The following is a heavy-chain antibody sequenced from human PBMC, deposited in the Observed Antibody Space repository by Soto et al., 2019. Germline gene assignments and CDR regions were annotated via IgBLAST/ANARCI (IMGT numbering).Heavy chain of an antibody. Sequence: GGSLRLSCAASGFTFSSYAMSWVRQAPGKGLEWVSAISGSGGSTYYADSVKGRFTISRDNSKNTLYLQMNSLRAEDTAVYYCAKGKAYYDSSGPFDYWGQGTLVTVSS. D-gene: IGHD3-22*01. V-gene: IGHV3-23*01. CDR1: GFTFSSYA. CDR3: AKGKAYYDSSGPFDY. J-gene: IGHJ4*02. CDR2: ISGSGGST.